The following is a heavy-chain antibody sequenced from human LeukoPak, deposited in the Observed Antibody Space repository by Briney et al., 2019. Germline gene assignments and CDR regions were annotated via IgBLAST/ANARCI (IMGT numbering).Heavy chain of an antibody. CDR3: ARESAKQLGNDAFDI. D-gene: IGHD6-6*01. CDR1: GGSISSGSYY. V-gene: IGHV4-61*02. Sequence: SETLSLTCTVSGGSISSGSYYWSWIRQPAGKGLEWIGRIYTSGSTDYNPSLKSRVTISVDTSKNQFSLKLSSVTAADTAVYYCARESAKQLGNDAFDIWGQGTMVTVSS. J-gene: IGHJ3*02. CDR2: IYTSGST.